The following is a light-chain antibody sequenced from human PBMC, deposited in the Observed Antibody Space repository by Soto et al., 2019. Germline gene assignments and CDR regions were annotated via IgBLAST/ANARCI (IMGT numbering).Light chain of an antibody. CDR2: GAS. J-gene: IGKJ1*01. CDR1: EPVSTSF. Sequence: IVLTQSPGTLSSSPGERATLSCRATEPVSTSFLAWYQQKRGQPPRLLIYGASTRATGVPDRFSGSGSGTDFTLTISELDPEDFAVYYCQVYHWSLTWTFGPGSKV. CDR3: QVYHWSLTWT. V-gene: IGKV3-20*01.